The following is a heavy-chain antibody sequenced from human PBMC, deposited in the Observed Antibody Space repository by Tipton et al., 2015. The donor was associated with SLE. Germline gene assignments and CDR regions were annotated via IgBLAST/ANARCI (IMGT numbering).Heavy chain of an antibody. J-gene: IGHJ4*02. CDR1: GYTFSSFA. CDR2: INVVNGNT. D-gene: IGHD3-22*01. CDR3: ARGRYYFESSGYFGY. V-gene: IGHV1-3*01. Sequence: QSGAEVKKPGVSVKVSCKASGYTFSSFAMHWVRQAPGQGLEWMGWINVVNGNTKNSQRFQGRVTISRDTSASTVYMDLSGLRSEDTAVYYCARGRYYFESSGYFGYWGQGTLVTVS.